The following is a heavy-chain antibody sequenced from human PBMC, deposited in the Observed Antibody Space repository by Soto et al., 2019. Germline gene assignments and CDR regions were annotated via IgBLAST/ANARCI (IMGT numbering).Heavy chain of an antibody. CDR1: GFTFDDYA. Sequence: PGGSLRLSCAASGFTFDDYAMHWVRQAPGKGLEWVSGISWNSGSIGYADSVKGRFTISRDNAKNSLYLQMNSLRAEDTALYYCAKDYIEYSSSDDAFDIWGQGTMVTVSS. D-gene: IGHD6-6*01. J-gene: IGHJ3*02. CDR3: AKDYIEYSSSDDAFDI. CDR2: ISWNSGSI. V-gene: IGHV3-9*01.